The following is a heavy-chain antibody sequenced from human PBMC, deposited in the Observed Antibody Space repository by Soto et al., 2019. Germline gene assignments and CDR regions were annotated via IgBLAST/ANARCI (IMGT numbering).Heavy chain of an antibody. D-gene: IGHD6-19*01. V-gene: IGHV3-48*01. CDR2: ISSSSSTI. J-gene: IGHJ5*02. CDR3: AKDLYGAGWYNYFDP. CDR1: AFTFSSYS. Sequence: GGSLRLSCAASAFTFSSYSMNWVRQAPGKGLEWVSYISSSSSTIYYTDSVKGRFTISRDTSNNTVYLQMNSLRPEDTAMYHCAKDLYGAGWYNYFDPWGQGTLVTVSS.